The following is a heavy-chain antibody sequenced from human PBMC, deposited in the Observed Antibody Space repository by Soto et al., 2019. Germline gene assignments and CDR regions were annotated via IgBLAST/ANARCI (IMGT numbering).Heavy chain of an antibody. V-gene: IGHV3-33*01. CDR1: GFTFSNYG. D-gene: IGHD3-10*01. J-gene: IGHJ4*02. Sequence: VGSLRLSCAASGFTFSNYGMHWVRQAPGKGLEWVAVIWYDGSNKYYADSVKGRFTISRDNSGNTVYLLMNSVRAEDTAMYYCARDIPTGNPDIITGCDCWGQGTLVTVSS. CDR3: ARDIPTGNPDIITGCDC. CDR2: IWYDGSNK.